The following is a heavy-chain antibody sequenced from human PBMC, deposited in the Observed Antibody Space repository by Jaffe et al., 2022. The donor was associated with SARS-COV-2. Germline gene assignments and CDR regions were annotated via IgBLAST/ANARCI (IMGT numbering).Heavy chain of an antibody. V-gene: IGHV3-7*01. Sequence: EVQLVESGGGLVQPGGSLRLSCAASGFTFSSYWMSWVRQAPGKGLEWVANIKQDGSEKYYVDSVKGRFTISRDNAKNSLYLQMNSLRAEDTAVYYCATKNSYYYDSSGYYYLGYWGQGTLVTVSS. D-gene: IGHD3-22*01. CDR2: IKQDGSEK. CDR3: ATKNSYYYDSSGYYYLGY. J-gene: IGHJ4*02. CDR1: GFTFSSYW.